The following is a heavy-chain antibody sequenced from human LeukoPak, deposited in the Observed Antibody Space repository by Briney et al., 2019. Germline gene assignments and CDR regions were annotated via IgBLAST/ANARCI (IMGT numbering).Heavy chain of an antibody. J-gene: IGHJ4*02. CDR1: GLTFSSYG. CDR3: ARERKNVVVPAAILGY. CDR2: IWYDGSNK. V-gene: IGHV3-33*01. Sequence: GGSLRLSCAASGLTFSSYGMHWVRQAPGKGLEWVAVIWYDGSNKYYADSVKGRFAISRDNSKNTLYLQMNSLRAEDTAVYYCARERKNVVVPAAILGYWGQGTLVTVSS. D-gene: IGHD2-2*02.